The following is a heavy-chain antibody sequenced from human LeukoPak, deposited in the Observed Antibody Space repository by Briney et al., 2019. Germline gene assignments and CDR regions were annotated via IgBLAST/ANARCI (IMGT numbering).Heavy chain of an antibody. V-gene: IGHV1-2*02. CDR3: ARTSSSWHARGLDY. Sequence: ASVKVSCKASVYTFTGYYMYWVRQAPGQGLEWMGWINPNSGGTNYAQKFQGRVTMTRDTSISTAYMELSRLRSDDTAVYYCARTSSSWHARGLDYRGQGTLVTVSS. D-gene: IGHD6-13*01. CDR2: INPNSGGT. J-gene: IGHJ4*02. CDR1: VYTFTGYY.